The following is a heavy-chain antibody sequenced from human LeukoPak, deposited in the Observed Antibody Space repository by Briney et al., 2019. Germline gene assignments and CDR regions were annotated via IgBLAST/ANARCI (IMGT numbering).Heavy chain of an antibody. CDR2: ISYDGSNK. V-gene: IGHV3-30-3*01. CDR1: GFTFSDYW. D-gene: IGHD2-15*01. Sequence: GGSLRLSCAASGFTFSDYWMHWVRQAPGKGLEWVAVISYDGSNKYYADSVKGRFTISRDNSKNTLYLQMNSLRAEDTAVHYCARGIFKLGYCSGGSCYPPNYWGQGTLVTVSS. CDR3: ARGIFKLGYCSGGSCYPPNY. J-gene: IGHJ4*02.